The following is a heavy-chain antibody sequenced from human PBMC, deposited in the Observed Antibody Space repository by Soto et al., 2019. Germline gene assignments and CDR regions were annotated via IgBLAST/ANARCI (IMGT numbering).Heavy chain of an antibody. CDR3: VKDRPRDCVSSSCYLLDF. CDR1: ACTFSDYT. J-gene: IGHJ4*02. D-gene: IGHD2-2*01. CDR2: IDSKGQLT. V-gene: IGHV3-64D*06. Sequence: GRSLILSCSASACTFSDYTKHLVRHPPEKRLEYISIIDSKGQLTDYAEYVKGRFAISRDNSRNTLYLQMTSLRGDDTAVYYFVKDRPRDCVSSSCYLLDFWGGGT.